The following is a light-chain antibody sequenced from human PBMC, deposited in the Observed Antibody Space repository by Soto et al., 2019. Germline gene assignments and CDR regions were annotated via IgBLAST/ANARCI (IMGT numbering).Light chain of an antibody. CDR1: QGINSW. CDR2: AAS. Sequence: DIPMTQSPSSVSASVGDRVTITCRASQGINSWLAWYQQKPGKAPKLLIYAASGLQSGVPSRFSGSGSGTDFTLTISSLQPEDFGTYYCQRANSFPFAFGPGTTVDIK. V-gene: IGKV1-12*01. CDR3: QRANSFPFA. J-gene: IGKJ3*01.